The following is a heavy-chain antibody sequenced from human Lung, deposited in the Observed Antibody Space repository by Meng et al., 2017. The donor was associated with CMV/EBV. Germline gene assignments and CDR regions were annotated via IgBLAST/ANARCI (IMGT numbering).Heavy chain of an antibody. V-gene: IGHV3-30*02. CDR3: AKDLGRDAYYDFWSGPPPPGFDY. J-gene: IGHJ4*02. D-gene: IGHD3-3*01. Sequence: GGSLRLXXAASGFTFSSYGMHWVRQAPGKGLEWVAFIRYDGSNKYYADSVKGRFTISRDNSKNTLYLQMNSLRAEDTAVYYCAKDLGRDAYYDFWSGPPPPGFDYWGQGTLVXVSS. CDR2: IRYDGSNK. CDR1: GFTFSSYG.